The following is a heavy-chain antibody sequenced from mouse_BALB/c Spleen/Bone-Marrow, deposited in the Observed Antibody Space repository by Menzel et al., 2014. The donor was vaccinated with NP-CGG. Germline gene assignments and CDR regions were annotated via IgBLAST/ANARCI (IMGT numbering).Heavy chain of an antibody. V-gene: IGHV5-17*02. J-gene: IGHJ4*01. CDR1: GFTFSSFG. Sequence: EVKLVESGGGLVQPGGSRKLSCAASGFTFSSFGMHWVRRAPKKGLEWVASISSGSSNINYADTVKGRFTISRDNPKNTLFLQMTSLRSEDTAMYYCARWGYYYAMDYWGQGTSVTVSS. CDR2: ISSGSSNI. CDR3: ARWGYYYAMDY. D-gene: IGHD2-2*01.